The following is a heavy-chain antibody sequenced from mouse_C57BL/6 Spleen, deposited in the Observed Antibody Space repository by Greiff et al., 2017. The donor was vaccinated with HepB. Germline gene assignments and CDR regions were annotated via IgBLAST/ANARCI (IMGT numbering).Heavy chain of an antibody. Sequence: EVKVVESEGGLVQPGSSMKLSCTASGFTFSDYYMAWVRQVPEKGLEWVANINYDGSSTYYLDSLKSRFIISRDNAKNILYLQMSSLKSEDTATYYCARDRGGGSLDYWGQGTTLTVSS. J-gene: IGHJ2*01. CDR3: ARDRGGGSLDY. CDR2: INYDGSST. V-gene: IGHV5-16*01. CDR1: GFTFSDYY. D-gene: IGHD1-1*02.